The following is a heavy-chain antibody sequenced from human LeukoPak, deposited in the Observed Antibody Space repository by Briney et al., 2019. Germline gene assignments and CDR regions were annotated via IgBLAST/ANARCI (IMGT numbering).Heavy chain of an antibody. Sequence: GGSLRLSCAASGFTLSSYSMHWVRQAPRKGLEFVSAISYNGDKYYAYSVKGRFTISRDISQYTLYLQMGSLRPEDMAVYYCARVDSGSACASWGQGILVTVSS. CDR1: GFTLSSYS. CDR2: ISYNGDK. V-gene: IGHV3-64*01. D-gene: IGHD6-19*01. J-gene: IGHJ1*01. CDR3: ARVDSGSACAS.